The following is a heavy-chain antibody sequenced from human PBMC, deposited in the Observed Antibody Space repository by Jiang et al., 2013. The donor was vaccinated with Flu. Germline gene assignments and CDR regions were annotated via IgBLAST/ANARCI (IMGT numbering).Heavy chain of an antibody. D-gene: IGHD6-19*01. CDR3: ARVPYSSGWPYHSYYHMDV. V-gene: IGHV3-21*06. J-gene: IGHJ6*03. Sequence: QLLEVWGRPWSXPGGSLRLSCAASGFTFSSFSMDWVRQAPGKGLEWVSSISSSNNYIYYGDSVKGRFSISRDNARNSLYLQMNSLRPEDTAVYYCARVPYSSGWPYHSYYHMDVWGKGTTVTVSS. CDR1: GFTFSSFS. CDR2: ISSSNNYI.